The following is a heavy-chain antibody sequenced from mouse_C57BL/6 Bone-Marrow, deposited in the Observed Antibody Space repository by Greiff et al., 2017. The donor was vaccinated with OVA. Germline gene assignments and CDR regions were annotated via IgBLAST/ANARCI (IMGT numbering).Heavy chain of an antibody. V-gene: IGHV1-55*01. D-gene: IGHD1-1*01. J-gene: IGHJ2*01. CDR1: GYTFTSYW. CDR2: IYPGSSST. Sequence: QVQLQQPGAELVKPGASVKMSCKASGYTFTSYWITWVKQRPGQGLEWIGDIYPGSSSTNYNEKFKSKATLTVDTSSITAYRQLSSLTSEDSAVYYCARLTTVVARGYWGQGTTLTVSS. CDR3: ARLTTVVARGY.